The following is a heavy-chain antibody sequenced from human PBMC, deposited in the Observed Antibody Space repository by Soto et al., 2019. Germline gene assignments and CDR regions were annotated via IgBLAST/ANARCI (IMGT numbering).Heavy chain of an antibody. D-gene: IGHD2-2*01. Sequence: PSETLSLTCTVSGGSISSYYWSWIRQPPGKGLEWIGYIYYSGSTNYNPSLKSRVTISVDTSKNQFSLKLSPVTAADTAVYYCAKDKINATCCNWFDPLGQGTLVTVSS. CDR1: GGSISSYY. CDR2: IYYSGST. CDR3: AKDKINATCCNWFDP. J-gene: IGHJ5*02. V-gene: IGHV4-59*01.